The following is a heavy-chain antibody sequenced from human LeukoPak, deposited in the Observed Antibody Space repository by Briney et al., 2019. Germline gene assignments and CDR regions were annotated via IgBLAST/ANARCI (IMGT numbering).Heavy chain of an antibody. D-gene: IGHD3-16*01. CDR3: VRVHGGGY. CDR1: GFTVSDNN. CDR2: LHRDGSV. V-gene: IGHV3-53*01. J-gene: IGHJ4*02. Sequence: PGGSLRLSCAASGFTVSDNNMNWVRQAPGKGLEWVSTLHRDGSVRYADSVNGRFTISRDDSKNTLSLQMSSLRDEDTAVYYCVRVHGGGYWGQGTLVTVSS.